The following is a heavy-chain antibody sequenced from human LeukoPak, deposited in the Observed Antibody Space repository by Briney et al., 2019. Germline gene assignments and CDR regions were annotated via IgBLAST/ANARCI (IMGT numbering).Heavy chain of an antibody. CDR3: ARDSRGIAARYYFDY. J-gene: IGHJ4*02. V-gene: IGHV4-4*02. CDR2: VSYGGDT. D-gene: IGHD6-13*01. CDR1: GGFVSNPGW. Sequence: SGTLSLTCAVSGGFVSNPGWWSWVRQPPGRGLEWIGEVSYGGDTNYNPSLKSRVTISIDKSKNQISLKLSSVTAADTAVYYCARDSRGIAARYYFDYWGQGTLVTVSS.